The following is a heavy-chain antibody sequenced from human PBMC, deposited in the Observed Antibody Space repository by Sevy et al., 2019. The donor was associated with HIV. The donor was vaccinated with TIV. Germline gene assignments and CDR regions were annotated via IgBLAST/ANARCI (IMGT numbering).Heavy chain of an antibody. D-gene: IGHD2-8*01. J-gene: IGHJ4*02. V-gene: IGHV1-2*02. CDR3: VRIRFQNGAFDA. Sequence: ASVKVSCKASGYTFTGHYLHWVRQAPGRGLEWMGWIDHISTGTNYAQKFKGRVTMARDTSISTAYMELSRLRFDDTAMYYCVRIRFQNGAFDAWGQGTLVTVSS. CDR1: GYTFTGHY. CDR2: IDHISTGT.